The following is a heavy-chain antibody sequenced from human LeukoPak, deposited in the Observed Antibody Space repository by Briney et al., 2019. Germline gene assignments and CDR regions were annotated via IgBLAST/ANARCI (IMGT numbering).Heavy chain of an antibody. CDR3: ARLPSLYCSGGSCYSHYYYYMDV. J-gene: IGHJ6*03. Sequence: PSETLSLTCAVYGGPFSGYYWSWIRQPPGKGLEWIGEINHSGSTNYNPSLKSRVTISVDTSKNQFSLKLSSVTAADTAVYYCARLPSLYCSGGSCYSHYYYYMDVWGKGTTVTISS. D-gene: IGHD2-15*01. V-gene: IGHV4-34*01. CDR1: GGPFSGYY. CDR2: INHSGST.